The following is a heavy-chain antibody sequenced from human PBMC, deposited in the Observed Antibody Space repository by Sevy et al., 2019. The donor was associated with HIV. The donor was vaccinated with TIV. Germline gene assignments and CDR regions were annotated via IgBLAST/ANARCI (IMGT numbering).Heavy chain of an antibody. V-gene: IGHV4-34*01. CDR3: ARGVGNSYGYDPDY. CDR2: INHSGST. Sequence: SETLSLTCAVYRGSFTGYYWSWIRQPPGKGLEWIGEINHSGSTTYNPSLKSRVTISVDTSKNQFSLMLTSVTAADTAVYYCARGVGNSYGYDPDYWGQGTLVTVSS. CDR1: RGSFTGYY. D-gene: IGHD5-18*01. J-gene: IGHJ4*02.